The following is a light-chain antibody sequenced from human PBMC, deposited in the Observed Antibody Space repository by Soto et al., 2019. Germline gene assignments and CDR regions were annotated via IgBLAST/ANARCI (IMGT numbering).Light chain of an antibody. V-gene: IGLV2-14*01. Sequence: QSVLTQPASVSGSPGQSITISCTGTSSDVGGYNYVSWYQQHPGKAPKLMIYEVSNRPSGVSNRFSGSKSGNTGSLTISGLQAEDEADYYCSSYPSSSTPVVFGGGTKLTVL. CDR1: SSDVGGYNY. CDR3: SSYPSSSTPVV. CDR2: EVS. J-gene: IGLJ2*01.